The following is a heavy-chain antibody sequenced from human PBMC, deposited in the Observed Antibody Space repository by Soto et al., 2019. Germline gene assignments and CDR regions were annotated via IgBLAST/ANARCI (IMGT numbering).Heavy chain of an antibody. CDR1: GGTFSSYA. CDR2: IIPIFGSA. D-gene: IGHD6-13*01. CDR3: ARDRIATTGARFVLGMDV. Sequence: QVQLVQSGAEVKKPGSSVKVSCKASGGTFSSYALSWVRQAPGQGLEWMGGIIPIFGSANYAQKFQGRVTITADESTRIASMELSSLRSEDTAVYYCARDRIATTGARFVLGMDVWGQGTTFTVSS. J-gene: IGHJ6*02. V-gene: IGHV1-69*01.